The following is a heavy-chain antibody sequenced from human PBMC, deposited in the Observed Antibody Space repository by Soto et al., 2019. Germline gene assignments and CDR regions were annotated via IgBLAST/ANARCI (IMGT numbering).Heavy chain of an antibody. V-gene: IGHV3-23*01. D-gene: IGHD3-10*01. CDR2: ISGSGGST. CDR1: GFTFSSYA. Sequence: GGSLRLSCAASGFTFSSYAMSWVRQAPGKGLEWVSAISGSGGSTYYADSVKGRFTISRDNSKNTLYLQMNSLRAEDTAVYYCANNPKALVRGEYYYYYYGMDVWRQGTTLTVSS. CDR3: ANNPKALVRGEYYYYYYGMDV. J-gene: IGHJ6*02.